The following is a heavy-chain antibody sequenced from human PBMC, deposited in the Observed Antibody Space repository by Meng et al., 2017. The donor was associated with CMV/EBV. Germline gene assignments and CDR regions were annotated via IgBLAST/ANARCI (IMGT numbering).Heavy chain of an antibody. Sequence: GESLKISCAASGFTFSSYSMNWVRQAPGKGLEWVSSISSSSSYIYYADSVKGRFTISRDNAKNSLYLQMNSLRAEDTAVYYCARVGGGNTYYYGMDVWGQGTTVTVSS. CDR2: ISSSSSYI. CDR3: ARVGGGNTYYYGMDV. J-gene: IGHJ6*02. CDR1: GFTFSSYS. V-gene: IGHV3-21*01. D-gene: IGHD4-23*01.